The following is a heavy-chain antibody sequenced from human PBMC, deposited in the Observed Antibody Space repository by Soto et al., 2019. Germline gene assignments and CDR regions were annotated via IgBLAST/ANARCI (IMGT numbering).Heavy chain of an antibody. J-gene: IGHJ4*02. V-gene: IGHV3-21*02. CDR2: VNSRSSYI. CDR1: GFTFSYYT. D-gene: IGHD2-21*01. Sequence: EVQLVESAGGLVKPGGSLRLSCAASGFTFSYYTMSWVRQVPGKGLEWVSAVNSRSSYIYYADSVKGRFSISRDNAKNSLYLQMISLRVDDTAVYYCARTEYGGAFDYWGQGTLVTVSS. CDR3: ARTEYGGAFDY.